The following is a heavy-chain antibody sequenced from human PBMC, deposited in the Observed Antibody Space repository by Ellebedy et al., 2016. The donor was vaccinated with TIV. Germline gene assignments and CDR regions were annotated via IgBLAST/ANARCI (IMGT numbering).Heavy chain of an antibody. CDR1: GFTFSDAW. J-gene: IGHJ4*02. V-gene: IGHV3-15*01. CDR2: IKSKTDDETR. Sequence: GGSLRLSXAASGFTFSDAWMSWVRQAPGKGLEWVGRIKSKTDDETRDYTTPVKGRFTISRDDSKNTLYLQMNSLKTEDTALYYCTTGKSLWAWGQGTLVTVSS. CDR3: TTGKSLWA. D-gene: IGHD3-10*01.